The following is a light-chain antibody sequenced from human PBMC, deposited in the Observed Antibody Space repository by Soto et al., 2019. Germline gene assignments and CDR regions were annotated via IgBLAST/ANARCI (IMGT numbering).Light chain of an antibody. V-gene: IGKV3-20*01. Sequence: EIVLTQSPGTLSLSPGERATLSCRASQSVSSSYLAWYQQKPGQAPRLLIYGASSRATGIPDRFSGGGSGTDFPLTISRLEPEDFAVYYCQQYGSSPTFGGGTKVEIK. CDR2: GAS. J-gene: IGKJ4*01. CDR1: QSVSSSY. CDR3: QQYGSSPT.